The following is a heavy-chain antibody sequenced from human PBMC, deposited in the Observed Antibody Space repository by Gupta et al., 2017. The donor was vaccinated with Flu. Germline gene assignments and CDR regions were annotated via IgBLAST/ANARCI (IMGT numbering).Heavy chain of an antibody. V-gene: IGHV3-49*02. CDR2: IRSKAYGGTT. Sequence: APGKGLEWVGFIRSKAYGGTTEYAASVKGRFSISRDDSKSIAYLQVNSLKTEDTAVFYCTRVPTGTGRDAFDIWGQGTMVTVSS. J-gene: IGHJ3*02. CDR3: TRVPTGTGRDAFDI. D-gene: IGHD1-1*01.